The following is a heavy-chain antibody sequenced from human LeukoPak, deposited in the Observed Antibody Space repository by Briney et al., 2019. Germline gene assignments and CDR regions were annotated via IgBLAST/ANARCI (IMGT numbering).Heavy chain of an antibody. CDR3: AKDHDLLSLRPPDY. CDR1: GFTFSSYG. J-gene: IGHJ4*02. Sequence: PGGSLRLSCAASGFTFSSYGVHWVRQAPGKGLEWVAVIWYDGSNKYYADSVKGRFTISRDNSKNTLYLQMNSLRAEDTAVYYCAKDHDLLSLRPPDYWGQGTLVTVSS. D-gene: IGHD4-17*01. CDR2: IWYDGSNK. V-gene: IGHV3-33*06.